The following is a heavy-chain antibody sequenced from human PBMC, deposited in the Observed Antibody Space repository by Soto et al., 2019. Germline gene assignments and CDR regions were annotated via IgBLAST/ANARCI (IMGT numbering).Heavy chain of an antibody. V-gene: IGHV4-30-2*01. J-gene: IGHJ4*02. CDR3: AGHQTVLFCIGWYELRYFDF. Sequence: PSETLSLTCAVSGGSISSGGYSWSWIRQPPGKGLEWIGYIYHSGSTYSNPSLKSRVTISVDRSKNQFSLKLSSVTAADTAVYYCAGHQTVLFCIGWYELRYFDFWDKGLLVTVS. D-gene: IGHD6-19*01. CDR1: GGSISSGGYS. CDR2: IYHSGST.